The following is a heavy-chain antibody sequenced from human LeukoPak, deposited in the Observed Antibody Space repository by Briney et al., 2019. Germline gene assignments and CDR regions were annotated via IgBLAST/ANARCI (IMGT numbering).Heavy chain of an antibody. CDR1: GGSMSRLH. J-gene: IGHJ5*02. Sequence: PSETLSLTCTVSGGSMSRLHWSWLRQAPGKGLEWIGYISYNGRTNYNPSLKSRVTILVETSKNQFSLNLNSLTAADTAIYYCAQGDGYNPSWGQGTLVTVSS. CDR3: AQGDGYNPS. CDR2: ISYNGRT. D-gene: IGHD5-24*01. V-gene: IGHV4-59*11.